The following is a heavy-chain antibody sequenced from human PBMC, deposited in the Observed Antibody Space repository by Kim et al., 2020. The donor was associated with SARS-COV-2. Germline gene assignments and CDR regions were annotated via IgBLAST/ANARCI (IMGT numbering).Heavy chain of an antibody. CDR2: INAGNGNT. Sequence: ASVKVSCKSSGYTFTSYAMHWVRQAPGQRLEWMGWINAGNGNTKYSQKFQGRVTITRDTSASTAYMELSSLRSEDTAVYYCARAYYYGSGSYYRAAYYYYGMDVWGQGTTVTVSS. V-gene: IGHV1-3*01. CDR1: GYTFTSYA. D-gene: IGHD3-10*01. CDR3: ARAYYYGSGSYYRAAYYYYGMDV. J-gene: IGHJ6*02.